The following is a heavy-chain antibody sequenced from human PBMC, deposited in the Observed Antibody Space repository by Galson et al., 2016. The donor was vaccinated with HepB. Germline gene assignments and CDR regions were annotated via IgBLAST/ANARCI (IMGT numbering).Heavy chain of an antibody. V-gene: IGHV3-53*01. D-gene: IGHD2-15*01. CDR3: LLVAALEL. CDR2: IHNDGST. J-gene: IGHJ1*01. CDR1: GFTIENHY. Sequence: SLRLSCAASGFTIENHYMTWVRQAPGKGLEWVSVIHNDGSTYYADSVKGRFIISRDYSKNSLYLHMNSVRVEDTAVYHCLLVAALELWGQGTRVPVSS.